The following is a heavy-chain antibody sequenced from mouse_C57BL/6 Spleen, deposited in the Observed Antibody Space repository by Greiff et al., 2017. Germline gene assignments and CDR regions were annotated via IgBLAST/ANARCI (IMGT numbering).Heavy chain of an antibody. CDR3: ARTTTVVATDWYFDV. D-gene: IGHD1-1*01. Sequence: EVQRVESGGGLVKPGGSLKLSCAASGFTFSDYGMHWVRQAPEKGLEWVAYISSGSSTIYYADTVKGRFTISRDNAKNTLFLQMTSLRSEDTAMYYCARTTTVVATDWYFDVWGTGTTVTVSS. V-gene: IGHV5-17*01. CDR1: GFTFSDYG. J-gene: IGHJ1*03. CDR2: ISSGSSTI.